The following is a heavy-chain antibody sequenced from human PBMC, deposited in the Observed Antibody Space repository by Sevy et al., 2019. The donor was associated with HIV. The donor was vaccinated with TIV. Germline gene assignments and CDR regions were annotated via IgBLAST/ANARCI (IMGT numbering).Heavy chain of an antibody. D-gene: IGHD3-10*01. Sequence: GGSLRLSCAASGFTFTNAWMNWVRQAPGKGLEWVGRIKRKSDGGTTNYAAPVKGRFTISRDDSKNTLYLQMNSLKTEDTAVYYCTTAGTQLLSYGMDVWGQGTTVTVSS. J-gene: IGHJ6*02. CDR3: TTAGTQLLSYGMDV. CDR2: IKRKSDGGTT. CDR1: GFTFTNAW. V-gene: IGHV3-15*07.